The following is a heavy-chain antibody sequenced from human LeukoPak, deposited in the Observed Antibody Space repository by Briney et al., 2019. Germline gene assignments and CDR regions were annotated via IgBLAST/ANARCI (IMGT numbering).Heavy chain of an antibody. J-gene: IGHJ4*02. Sequence: SETLSLTCTVSGGSISSYYWSWIRQPPGKGLEWIGSIYYSGSTYYNPSLKSRVTISVDTSKNQFSLKLSSVTAADTAVYYCARHVYNSGFILEYWGQGTLVTVSS. CDR3: ARHVYNSGFILEY. D-gene: IGHD6-19*01. V-gene: IGHV4-39*01. CDR1: GGSISSYY. CDR2: IYYSGST.